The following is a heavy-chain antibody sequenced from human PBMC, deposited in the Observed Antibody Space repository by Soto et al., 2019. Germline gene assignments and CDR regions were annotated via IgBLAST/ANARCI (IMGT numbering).Heavy chain of an antibody. Sequence: QVQLVQSGAEVKKPGSSVTVSCKASGGTFSTSTFTWVRQAPGQGLEWMGRTLPLLNVADYAQDFQGRLTITADKSTSTTYMDLSSLTSKATAVYYWARDSPIGSTVRGCDAIDSWGQGTLVTVSS. CDR3: ARDSPIGSTVRGCDAIDS. J-gene: IGHJ4*02. CDR2: TLPLLNVA. CDR1: GGTFSTST. V-gene: IGHV1-69*02. D-gene: IGHD2-2*01.